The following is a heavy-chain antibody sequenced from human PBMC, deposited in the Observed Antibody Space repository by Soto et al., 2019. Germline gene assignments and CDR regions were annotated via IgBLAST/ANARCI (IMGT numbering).Heavy chain of an antibody. CDR1: GYSFTSYW. CDR3: ARASITIFGVVRYGMDV. V-gene: IGHV5-10-1*01. Sequence: GESLKISCKGSGYSFTSYWISWVRQMPGKGLEWMGRIDPSDSYTNYSPSFQGHVTISADKSISTTYLQWSSLKASDTAMYYCARASITIFGVVRYGMDVWGQGNTVTVSS. J-gene: IGHJ6*01. D-gene: IGHD3-3*01. CDR2: IDPSDSYT.